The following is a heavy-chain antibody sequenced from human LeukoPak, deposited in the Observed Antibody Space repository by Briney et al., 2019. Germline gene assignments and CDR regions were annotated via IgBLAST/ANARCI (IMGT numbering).Heavy chain of an antibody. V-gene: IGHV3-9*01. D-gene: IGHD5-18*01. CDR3: AQECNPVDAAIVSDSFDM. J-gene: IGHJ3*02. CDR2: LSWSSGSI. CDR1: GFTVDYYA. Sequence: SVTLSCSVSGFTVDYYAMLWLAQAPGKGGVGVSDLSWSSGSICYAESVKGRVAISRGNAKNSLYLQINSLRAEDAALYYCAQECNPVDAAIVSDSFDMGGQGTMVTVP.